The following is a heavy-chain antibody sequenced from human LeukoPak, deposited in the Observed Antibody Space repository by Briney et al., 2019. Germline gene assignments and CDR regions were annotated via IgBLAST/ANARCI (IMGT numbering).Heavy chain of an antibody. CDR2: ISSSAASI. D-gene: IGHD2-2*02. V-gene: IGHV3-23*01. CDR3: AKSQPSAISWLDP. CDR1: GFTFSNYA. J-gene: IGHJ5*02. Sequence: PGGSLRLSCAASGFTFSNYAMNWVRQAPGKGLEWVSAISSSAASIYYADSVKGRFTISRDNSKNTLWLQMNSLRDEDTAVYYCAKSQPSAISWLDPWGQGTLVTVSS.